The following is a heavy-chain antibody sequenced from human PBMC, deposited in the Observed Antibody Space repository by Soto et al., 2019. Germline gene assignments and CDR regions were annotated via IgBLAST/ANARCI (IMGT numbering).Heavy chain of an antibody. V-gene: IGHV3-30-3*01. D-gene: IGHD3-10*01. J-gene: IGHJ4*02. CDR1: GFIFSSYA. Sequence: QPGGSLRLSCATSGFIFSSYAMHWVRQAPGKGLEWVAVISYDGSNKYYADSVKGRFTISRDNSKNTLYLQMNSLRAEDTTIYYCARDEYPGVYWGQGTLVTVSS. CDR2: ISYDGSNK. CDR3: ARDEYPGVY.